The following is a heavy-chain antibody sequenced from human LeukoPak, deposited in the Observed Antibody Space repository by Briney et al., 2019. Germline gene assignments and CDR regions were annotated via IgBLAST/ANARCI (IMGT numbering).Heavy chain of an antibody. Sequence: PGESLKISCKGSGYSFTSYWIGWVRQMPGKSLEWMGIIYPGDSDTRYSPSFQGQVTFSADKSISTAYLQWSSLKASDTAMYYCARRYSSSSPMSDYWGQGTLVTVSS. J-gene: IGHJ4*02. CDR1: GYSFTSYW. V-gene: IGHV5-51*01. CDR3: ARRYSSSSPMSDY. CDR2: IYPGDSDT. D-gene: IGHD6-6*01.